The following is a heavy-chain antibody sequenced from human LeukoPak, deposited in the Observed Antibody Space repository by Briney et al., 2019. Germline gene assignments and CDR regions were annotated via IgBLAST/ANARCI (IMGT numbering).Heavy chain of an antibody. CDR2: MNPNSGNT. CDR3: ARGVGSGWWYYFDY. CDR1: GYTFTDYY. J-gene: IGHJ4*02. D-gene: IGHD6-19*01. V-gene: IGHV1-8*01. Sequence: ASVKVSCKASGYTFTDYYIHWVRQAPGQGLEWMGWMNPNSGNTGYAQKFQGRLTITRNTSISTAYLELSSLRSEDTAVYYCARGVGSGWWYYFDYWGQGTLVTVSS.